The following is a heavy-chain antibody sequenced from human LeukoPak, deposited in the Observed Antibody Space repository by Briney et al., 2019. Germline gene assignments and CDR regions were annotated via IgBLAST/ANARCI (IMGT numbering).Heavy chain of an antibody. V-gene: IGHV3-23*01. Sequence: GGSLRLSCAASGFTFSSYAMSWVRQAPGKGLEWVSAISGSGGSTYYADSVKGRFTISRDNSKNTLYLQMNSLRAEDTAVYYCAKDHWRRYSSGWYKTAYYFDYWGQGTLVTVSS. D-gene: IGHD6-13*01. CDR1: GFTFSSYA. J-gene: IGHJ4*01. CDR3: AKDHWRRYSSGWYKTAYYFDY. CDR2: ISGSGGST.